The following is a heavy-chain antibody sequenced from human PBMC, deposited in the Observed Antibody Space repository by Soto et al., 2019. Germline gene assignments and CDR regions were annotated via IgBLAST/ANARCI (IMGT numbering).Heavy chain of an antibody. V-gene: IGHV1-69*05. J-gene: IGHJ6*02. CDR2: ITPLFRTP. CDR1: GGTFSSSA. D-gene: IGHD4-4*01. Sequence: QVQLVQSGAEMKEPGSSVKVSCKTSGGTFSSSAISWLRQAPGQGLEWMGGITPLFRTPDYAQKFQGRVTXAXDXXTRTAYMELSSLRSEDTAVYYCARDNDRLQLGGNYYYILDVWGQGTTIAVSS. CDR3: ARDNDRLQLGGNYYYILDV.